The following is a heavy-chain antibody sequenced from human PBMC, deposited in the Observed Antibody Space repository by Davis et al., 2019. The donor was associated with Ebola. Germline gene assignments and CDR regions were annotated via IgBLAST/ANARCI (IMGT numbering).Heavy chain of an antibody. CDR3: ARGVVGATLH. D-gene: IGHD1-26*01. CDR2: VNRNGGST. CDR1: GFMFDDFG. Sequence: GESLKISCVASGFMFDDFGMSWFRQAPGKGLEWVSGVNRNGGSTGYAESLKGRFTISRDNSKNTLYLQMNSLRAEDTAVYYCARGVVGATLHWGQGTLVTVSS. J-gene: IGHJ4*02. V-gene: IGHV3-20*04.